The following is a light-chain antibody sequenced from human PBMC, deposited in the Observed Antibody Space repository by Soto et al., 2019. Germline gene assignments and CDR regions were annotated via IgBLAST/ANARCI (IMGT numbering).Light chain of an antibody. J-gene: IGKJ3*01. CDR1: QGISSY. Sequence: DIQLTQSPSFQSASVGDRVTITCRASQGISSYLAWYQQKPGKAPKVLIYAASTLQSGVPSRFSGSGSGTEFTLTISSLQPEEFATYYCQQLNSYPLTFGPGTKVDIK. CDR3: QQLNSYPLT. V-gene: IGKV1-9*01. CDR2: AAS.